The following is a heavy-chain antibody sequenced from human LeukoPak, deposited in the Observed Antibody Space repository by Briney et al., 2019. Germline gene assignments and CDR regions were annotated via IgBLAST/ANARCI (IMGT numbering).Heavy chain of an antibody. CDR3: AGGVVAALDFDY. Sequence: SETLSLTCTVAGGSISSYYWSWIRQPPGKGLEWSGYIYYGGSTNYNPSLKSRVTISVDTSKNQFSLKLSAVTAADTAVYYCAGGVVAALDFDYWGQGTLVTVSS. CDR2: IYYGGST. D-gene: IGHD2-15*01. V-gene: IGHV4-59*01. J-gene: IGHJ4*02. CDR1: GGSISSYY.